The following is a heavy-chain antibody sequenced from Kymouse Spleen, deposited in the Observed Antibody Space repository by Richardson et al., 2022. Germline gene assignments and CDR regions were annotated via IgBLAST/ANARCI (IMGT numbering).Heavy chain of an antibody. Sequence: QVQLQESGPGLVKPSETLSLTCTVSGGSISSYYWSWIRQPPGKGLEWIGYIYYSGSTNYNPSLKSRVTISVDTSKNQFSLKLSSVTAADTAVYYCARDAGEYSSSAFDYWGQGTLVTVSS. CDR2: IYYSGST. D-gene: IGHD6-6*01. V-gene: IGHV4-59*01. CDR3: ARDAGEYSSSAFDY. CDR1: GGSISSYY. J-gene: IGHJ4*02.